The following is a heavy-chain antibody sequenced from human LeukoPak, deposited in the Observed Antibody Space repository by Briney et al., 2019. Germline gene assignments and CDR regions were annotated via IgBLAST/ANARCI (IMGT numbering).Heavy chain of an antibody. CDR2: LYSGGST. V-gene: IGHV3-66*02. CDR3: ASQGMLSGSWPFYFDY. J-gene: IGHJ4*02. D-gene: IGHD6-13*01. Sequence: GGSLRLSCAASGFTASNNYMSWVRQAPGKGLEWVSLLYSGGSTYYTDSVKGRFTISRDNSKNTLYLQMNSLRGEDTAVYYCASQGMLSGSWPFYFDYWGQGTLVTVSS. CDR1: GFTASNNY.